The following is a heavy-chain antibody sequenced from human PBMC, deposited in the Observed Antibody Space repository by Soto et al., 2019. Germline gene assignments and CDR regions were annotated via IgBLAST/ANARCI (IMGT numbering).Heavy chain of an antibody. CDR1: GFTFSSYT. Sequence: QVQLVESGGGVVQPGRSLRLSCAASGFTFSSYTMHWVRQTPGKGLEWVAHISYDGGDKYYADSVKGRFTISRDNSKNTLYLQMNSLRAEDTSVYYCAREYSLAVLAPGYWGQGILVTVSS. CDR2: ISYDGGDK. V-gene: IGHV3-30-3*01. D-gene: IGHD2-15*01. CDR3: AREYSLAVLAPGY. J-gene: IGHJ4*02.